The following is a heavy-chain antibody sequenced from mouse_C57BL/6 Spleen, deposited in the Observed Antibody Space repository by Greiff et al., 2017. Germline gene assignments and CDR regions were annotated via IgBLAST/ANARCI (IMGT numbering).Heavy chain of an antibody. D-gene: IGHD1-1*01. CDR1: GFPFGDYG. CDR3: AESSYGAY. J-gene: IGHJ3*01. Sequence: ELKVVESGGGLLRPGGSRKLSCGASGFPFGDYGMHWVRQAPEKGLEWVAYISSGSSTIKYADTVKGRFTISRDNAKTTLFRRMTSLRSEDTAMCYCAESSYGAYWGQGTLVTVSA. V-gene: IGHV5-17*01. CDR2: ISSGSSTI.